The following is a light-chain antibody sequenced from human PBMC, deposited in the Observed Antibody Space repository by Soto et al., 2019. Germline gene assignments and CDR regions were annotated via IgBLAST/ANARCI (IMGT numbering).Light chain of an antibody. CDR2: GAS. V-gene: IGKV3-20*01. J-gene: IGKJ3*01. Sequence: EIVLTQSPGTLSLSPGERATLSCRASQSVSSSYLAWYQQKPGQAPRLLIYGASSRATGIPDRFSGSGSGKDVTLTIRRLEPEDFAVYYCQQYGSSPLFTFGPGTKVDIK. CDR1: QSVSSSY. CDR3: QQYGSSPLFT.